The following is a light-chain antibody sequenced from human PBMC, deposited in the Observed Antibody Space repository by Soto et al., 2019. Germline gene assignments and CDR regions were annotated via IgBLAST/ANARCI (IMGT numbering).Light chain of an antibody. Sequence: QSVLTQPPSASGSPGQSVTISCTGTKSDIGVYDFVSWYQHPPGKAPRLIIYEVVQRPSGVPDRFSGSKSDNTASLTVSGLKAADEADYFCKSYAGSNTYVFGSGTKATVL. V-gene: IGLV2-8*01. J-gene: IGLJ1*01. CDR3: KSYAGSNTYV. CDR2: EVV. CDR1: KSDIGVYDF.